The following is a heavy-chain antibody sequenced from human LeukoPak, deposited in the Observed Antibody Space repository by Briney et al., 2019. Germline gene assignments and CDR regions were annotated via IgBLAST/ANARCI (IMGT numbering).Heavy chain of an antibody. J-gene: IGHJ4*02. CDR1: GFTFSSYG. D-gene: IGHD3-16*01. CDR3: ARGLRSPSALDY. Sequence: GGSLRLSCAASGFTFSSYGMPWVRQAPGKGLEWVAVISYDGSNKYYADSVKGRFTISRDNSKNTLYLQMNSLRAEDTAVYYCARGLRSPSALDYWGQGTLVTVSS. V-gene: IGHV3-30*03. CDR2: ISYDGSNK.